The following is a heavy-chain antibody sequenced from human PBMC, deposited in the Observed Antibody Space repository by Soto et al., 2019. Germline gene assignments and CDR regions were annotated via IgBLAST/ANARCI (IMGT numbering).Heavy chain of an antibody. CDR1: GFTFSSYW. CDR3: ARLRYASHNWFDP. Sequence: PGGSLRLSCAASGFTFSSYWMHWVRQAPGEGLVWVSRINTDGSSTNYADSVEGRFTISRDNTKNTLYLQMNSLRVEDTAVYYCARLRYASHNWFDPWGQGTLVTVSS. V-gene: IGHV3-74*01. J-gene: IGHJ5*02. D-gene: IGHD2-2*01. CDR2: INTDGSST.